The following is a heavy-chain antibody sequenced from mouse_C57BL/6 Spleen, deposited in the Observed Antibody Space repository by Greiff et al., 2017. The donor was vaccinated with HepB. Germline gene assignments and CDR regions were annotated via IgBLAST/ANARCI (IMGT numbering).Heavy chain of an antibody. Sequence: QVQLQQPGAELVKPGASVKMSCKASGYTFTSYWITWVKQRPGQGLEWIGDIYPGSGSTNYNEKFKSKATLTVDTSSSTAYMQLSSLTSEDSAVYYCARIVITTVVADYWGQGTTLTVSS. D-gene: IGHD1-1*01. V-gene: IGHV1-55*01. CDR2: IYPGSGST. J-gene: IGHJ2*01. CDR3: ARIVITTVVADY. CDR1: GYTFTSYW.